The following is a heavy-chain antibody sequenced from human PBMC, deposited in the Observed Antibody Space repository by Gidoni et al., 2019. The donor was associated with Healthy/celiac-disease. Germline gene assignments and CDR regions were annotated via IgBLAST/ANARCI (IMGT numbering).Heavy chain of an antibody. D-gene: IGHD4-17*01. CDR1: GCSLSSLSYS. J-gene: IGHJ4*02. V-gene: IGHV4-39*01. Sequence: QLQLQESGPGLVKPSETLSLTCTVSGCSLSSLSYSWGWIRQPPGKGLEWIGSIYFSGSTYYNPSLKSRVTISVDTSKNQFSLKLSSVTAADTAVYYCARLSFDDYGDYGGDRAGGYWGQGTLVTVSS. CDR3: ARLSFDDYGDYGGDRAGGY. CDR2: IYFSGST.